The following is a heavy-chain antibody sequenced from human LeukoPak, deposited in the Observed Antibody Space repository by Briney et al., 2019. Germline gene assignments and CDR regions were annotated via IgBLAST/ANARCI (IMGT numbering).Heavy chain of an antibody. D-gene: IGHD6-13*01. CDR1: GYSFTSYW. Sequence: GESLKISCKGSGYSFTSYWIGWVRQMPGKGLEWMGIIYPGDSDTRYSPSFQGQVTISADKSISTAYLQWSSLKASDTAVYYCARRVAAAGRGYYGMDVWGQGTTVTVSS. J-gene: IGHJ6*02. CDR3: ARRVAAAGRGYYGMDV. CDR2: IYPGDSDT. V-gene: IGHV5-51*01.